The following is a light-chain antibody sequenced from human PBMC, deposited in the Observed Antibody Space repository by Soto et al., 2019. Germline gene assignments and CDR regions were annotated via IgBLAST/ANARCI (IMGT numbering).Light chain of an antibody. V-gene: IGKV3-20*01. Sequence: EIVLTQSPGTLSLSPGEGATLSCRASQSVSSSYLAWYQQRPGQAPRLLLFGASYRATGIPARFSGSGSGTDFTLTISRLESEDFADYYCQYYGNSPPEYTFGPGTNVDSK. CDR2: GAS. CDR3: QYYGNSPPEYT. CDR1: QSVSSSY. J-gene: IGKJ3*01.